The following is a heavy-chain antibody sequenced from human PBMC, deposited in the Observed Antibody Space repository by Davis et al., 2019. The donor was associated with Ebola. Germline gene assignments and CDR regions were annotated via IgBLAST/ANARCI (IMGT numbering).Heavy chain of an antibody. CDR2: ISAYNGNT. Sequence: ASVKVSCKASGYTFTSYGISWVRQAPGQGLEWMGWISAYNGNTNYAQKLQGRVTMTTDTSTSTAYMELSSLRSEDTAVYYCARDLPRYSNYYYYGMDVWGQGTTVTVSS. CDR3: ARDLPRYSNYYYYGMDV. D-gene: IGHD4-11*01. J-gene: IGHJ6*02. V-gene: IGHV1-18*01. CDR1: GYTFTSYG.